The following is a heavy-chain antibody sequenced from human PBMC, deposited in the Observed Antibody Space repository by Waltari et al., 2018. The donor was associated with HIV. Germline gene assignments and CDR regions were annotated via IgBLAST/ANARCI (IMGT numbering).Heavy chain of an antibody. D-gene: IGHD1-20*01. J-gene: IGHJ4*02. Sequence: QVQLQESGPGLVKPSETPSLTCAVSGYSISTAYYWGWIRQPPGRGLQWIGNVYHSGSTDCSPALKSRVTISVDTSKNQFSLKLTSVTAADTAVYYCAREDGHYIQVPGIWGQGALVTVSS. CDR1: GYSISTAYY. CDR3: AREDGHYIQVPGI. CDR2: VYHSGST. V-gene: IGHV4-38-2*01.